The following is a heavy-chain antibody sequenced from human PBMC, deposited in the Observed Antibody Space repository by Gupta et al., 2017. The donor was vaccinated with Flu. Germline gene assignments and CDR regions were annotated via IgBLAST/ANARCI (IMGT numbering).Heavy chain of an antibody. CDR2: IDGSSKYI. D-gene: IGHD1-20*01. V-gene: IGHV3-21*01. CDR3: ARGSITSRQGFDY. Sequence: VRHAPGKVLECVSSIDGSSKYIYYADSVRGRCTISRDNAKKSLYLQMNSLRAEDTAVYYCARGSITSRQGFDYWGQGTLVTVSS. J-gene: IGHJ4*02.